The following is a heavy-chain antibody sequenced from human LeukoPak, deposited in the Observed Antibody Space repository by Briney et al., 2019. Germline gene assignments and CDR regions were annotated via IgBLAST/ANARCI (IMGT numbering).Heavy chain of an antibody. J-gene: IGHJ4*02. CDR3: ARGNRRRYYYDSSGYYLFDY. D-gene: IGHD3-22*01. V-gene: IGHV1-2*02. Sequence: ASVKVSCKASGYTFTGYYMHWVRQAPGQGLEWMGWINPNSGGTNYAQKFQGRVTMTRDTSISTAYMEVSRLRSDDTAVYYCARGNRRRYYYDSSGYYLFDYWGQGTLVTVSS. CDR2: INPNSGGT. CDR1: GYTFTGYY.